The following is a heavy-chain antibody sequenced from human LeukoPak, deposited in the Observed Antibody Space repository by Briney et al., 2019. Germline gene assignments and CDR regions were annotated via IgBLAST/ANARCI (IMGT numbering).Heavy chain of an antibody. CDR3: ARKYGDDGEFDY. CDR2: IWSDGTNK. J-gene: IGHJ4*02. Sequence: GGSLRLSCAASGFTFSSYGMSWVRQAPGKGLEWVAVIWSDGTNKYYADSVKGRFTISRDNSKNTLYLQMNSLRAEDTAVYYCARKYGDDGEFDYWGQGTLASVSS. CDR1: GFTFSSYG. D-gene: IGHD4-17*01. V-gene: IGHV3-33*08.